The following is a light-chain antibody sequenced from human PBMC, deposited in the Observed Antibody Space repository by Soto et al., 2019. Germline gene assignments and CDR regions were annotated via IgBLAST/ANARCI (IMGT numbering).Light chain of an antibody. CDR3: QHYNSYSEA. J-gene: IGKJ1*01. CDR2: KAS. CDR1: QDIRSD. Sequence: DIQMTQSPSSLSASVGDRVTITCRASQDIRSDLGWYQQKPGEVPKRLIYKASTLKSGVPSRFSGSGSGTEFTLTISSLQPDDFATYYCQHYNSYSEAFGQGTKVDI. V-gene: IGKV1-5*03.